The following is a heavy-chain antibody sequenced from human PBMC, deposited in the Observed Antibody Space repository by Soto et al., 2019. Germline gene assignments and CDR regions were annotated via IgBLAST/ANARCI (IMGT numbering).Heavy chain of an antibody. J-gene: IGHJ4*02. Sequence: GESRRLACAASGFTFSSYAMSWVRQAPGKGLEWVAAISGSGGSAYYAGSVKGRFTISRDNSEKTLYRQMNSLRAEDTAVYYCEIGAYGSDYLGQGT. CDR1: GFTFSSYA. CDR2: ISGSGGSA. CDR3: EIGAYGSDY. V-gene: IGHV3-23*01. D-gene: IGHD4-17*01.